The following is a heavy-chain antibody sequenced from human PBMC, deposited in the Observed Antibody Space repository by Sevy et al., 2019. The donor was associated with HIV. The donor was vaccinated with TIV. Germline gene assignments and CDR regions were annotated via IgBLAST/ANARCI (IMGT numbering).Heavy chain of an antibody. CDR1: GFTFSVYT. J-gene: IGHJ5*02. CDR3: AREAYYYDSREENWFDP. D-gene: IGHD3-22*01. CDR2: ISRTTTT. Sequence: GGLRLSCKVSGFTFSVYTMHWVRQAPGKGLEWVSSISRTTTTYYADSVRGRFTISRDNAKNSLYLEMNSLRDDDTAVYYCAREAYYYDSREENWFDPWGQGTLVTVSS. V-gene: IGHV3-48*02.